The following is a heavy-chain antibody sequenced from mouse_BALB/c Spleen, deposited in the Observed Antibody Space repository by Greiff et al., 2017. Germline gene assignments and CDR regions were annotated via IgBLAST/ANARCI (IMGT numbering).Heavy chain of an antibody. D-gene: IGHD2-10*01. CDR3: ARSPAYYEYAMDY. Sequence: QVQLQQSGAELVRPGTSVKVSCKASGYAFTNYLIEWVKQRPGQGLEWIGVINPGSGGTNYNEKFKGKATLTADKSSSTAYMQLSSLTSEDSAVYFCARSPAYYEYAMDYWGQGTSVTVSS. V-gene: IGHV1-54*01. J-gene: IGHJ4*01. CDR2: INPGSGGT. CDR1: GYAFTNYL.